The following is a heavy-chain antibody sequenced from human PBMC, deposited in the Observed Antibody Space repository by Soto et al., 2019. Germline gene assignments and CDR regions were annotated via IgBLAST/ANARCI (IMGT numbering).Heavy chain of an antibody. V-gene: IGHV4-34*01. J-gene: IGHJ4*02. CDR1: GGSFSGYY. CDR3: ARGPNYSAFSSRTYYYGSGSYGKSFDY. CDR2: INHSGST. Sequence: SETLSLTCAVYGGSFSGYYWSWIRQPPGKGLEWIGEINHSGSTNYNPSLKSRVTISVDTSKNQFSLKLSSVTAADTAVYYCARGPNYSAFSSRTYYYGSGSYGKSFDYWGQGTLVTVSS. D-gene: IGHD3-10*01.